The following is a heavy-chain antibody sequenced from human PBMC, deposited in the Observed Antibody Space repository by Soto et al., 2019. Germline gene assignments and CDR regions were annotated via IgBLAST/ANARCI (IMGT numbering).Heavy chain of an antibody. D-gene: IGHD2-2*01. CDR1: GYTFTNYA. CDR2: INAGNGKT. CDR3: ARDSGRSDVIPAAISAMDV. J-gene: IGHJ6*02. V-gene: IGHV1-3*01. Sequence: ASVKVSCKASGYTFTNYAIHWVRQAPGQRLEWMGWINAGNGKTKYSQNFQGRVTITTDKSTNTAYTEFSSLRSEDTAVYYCARDSGRSDVIPAAISAMDVWGQGTSVTVSS.